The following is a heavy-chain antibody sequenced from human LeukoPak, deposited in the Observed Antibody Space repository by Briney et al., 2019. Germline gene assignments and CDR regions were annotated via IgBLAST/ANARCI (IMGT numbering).Heavy chain of an antibody. V-gene: IGHV4-34*01. CDR3: ARRGLRLGELSLVPETIRKASCFFDY. D-gene: IGHD3-16*02. J-gene: IGHJ4*02. CDR1: GGSFSGYY. Sequence: PSGTLSLTCAVYGGSFSGYYWSWIRQPPGKGLEWIGEINHSGSTNYNPSLKSRVTISVDTSKKQFSLKLSSVTAADTAVYYCARRGLRLGELSLVPETIRKASCFFDYWGQGTLVTVSS. CDR2: INHSGST.